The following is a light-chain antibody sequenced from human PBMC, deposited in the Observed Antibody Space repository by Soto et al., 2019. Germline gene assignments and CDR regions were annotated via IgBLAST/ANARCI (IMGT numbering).Light chain of an antibody. CDR2: DVS. Sequence: QSVLTQPRSVSGSPGQSVTISCTGASSDVCGYNYVSWYQQHPGKAPKLMIYDVSKRPSGVPDRFSGSKSGNTASLTISGLHAEDEADYYCCSYAGSYSWVFGGGTQLTVL. V-gene: IGLV2-11*01. CDR3: CSYAGSYSWV. CDR1: SSDVCGYNY. J-gene: IGLJ3*02.